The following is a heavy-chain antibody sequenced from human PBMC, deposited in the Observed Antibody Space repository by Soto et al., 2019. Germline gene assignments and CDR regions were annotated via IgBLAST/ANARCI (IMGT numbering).Heavy chain of an antibody. CDR1: GGSISSSSYY. CDR2: IYYSGST. Sequence: QLQLQESGPGLVKPSETLSLTCTVSGGSISSSSYYWGWIRQPPGKGLEWIGSIYYSGSTYYNPSLKSRVTISVDPSKNQFSLKLSSVTAADTAVYYCATHCSGGSCYFSGWYPHDYWGQGTLVTVSS. D-gene: IGHD2-15*01. V-gene: IGHV4-39*01. CDR3: ATHCSGGSCYFSGWYPHDY. J-gene: IGHJ4*02.